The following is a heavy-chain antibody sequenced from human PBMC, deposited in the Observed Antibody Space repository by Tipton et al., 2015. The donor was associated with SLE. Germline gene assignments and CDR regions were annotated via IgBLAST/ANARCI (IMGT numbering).Heavy chain of an antibody. Sequence: SLRLSCAASGFTFSSYGMHWVRQAPGKGLEWVAFIRYDGNDKFYADSVKGRFTISRDNSKNTLFLQMNSLRAEDTAVYYCAKDSGSSGGRLDYWGQGTLVTASS. D-gene: IGHD6-19*01. J-gene: IGHJ4*02. CDR1: GFTFSSYG. CDR2: IRYDGNDK. V-gene: IGHV3-30*02. CDR3: AKDSGSSGGRLDY.